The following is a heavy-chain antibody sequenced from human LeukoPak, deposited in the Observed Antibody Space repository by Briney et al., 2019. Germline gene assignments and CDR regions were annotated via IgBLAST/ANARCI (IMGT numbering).Heavy chain of an antibody. J-gene: IGHJ3*02. Sequence: GGSLRLSCAASGFTFSSYSMNWVSQAPGKGREWVSYITSSSSTIYYADSGKGRFTISRDNAKNSLYLQMNSLRDEDTAMYYCARTAGTFDIWGQGTMVTVSS. CDR1: GFTFSSYS. V-gene: IGHV3-48*02. CDR3: ARTAGTFDI. CDR2: ITSSSSTI. D-gene: IGHD1-26*01.